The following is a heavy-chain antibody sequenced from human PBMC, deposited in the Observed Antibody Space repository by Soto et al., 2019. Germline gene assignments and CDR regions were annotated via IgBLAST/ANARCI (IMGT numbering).Heavy chain of an antibody. J-gene: IGHJ4*02. Sequence: QVQLVEAGGGVVQPGSSLRPSCAASGLTFSSYGMHWVRQAPGKGLEWVALLWYDGSNKYYADSVKGRFTIFRDNSKNTLFLQMNSLRAEDMAVYYFARGLWSFEYWGQGTLVTVSS. V-gene: IGHV3-33*01. CDR1: GLTFSSYG. CDR3: ARGLWSFEY. D-gene: IGHD5-18*01. CDR2: LWYDGSNK.